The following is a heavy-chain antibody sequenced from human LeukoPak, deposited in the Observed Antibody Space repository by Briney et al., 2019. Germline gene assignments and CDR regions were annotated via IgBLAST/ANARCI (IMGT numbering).Heavy chain of an antibody. CDR3: ANIVVVPAAPFGAFDI. Sequence: GGSLRLSCAASGFTVSSNYMSWVRQAPGKGLEWVSVIYSGGSTYYADSVKGRFTISRDNSKSTLYLQMNSLRAEDTAVYYCANIVVVPAAPFGAFDIWGQGTMVTVSS. V-gene: IGHV3-66*02. D-gene: IGHD2-2*01. J-gene: IGHJ3*02. CDR1: GFTVSSNY. CDR2: IYSGGST.